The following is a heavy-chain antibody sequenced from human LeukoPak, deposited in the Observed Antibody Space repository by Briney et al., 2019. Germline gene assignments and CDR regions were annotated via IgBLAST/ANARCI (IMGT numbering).Heavy chain of an antibody. Sequence: GGSLRLSCAASGFTFSRYWMSWVRQAPGKGLEWVANIKQDGSEKYYVDSVKGRFTISRDNAKNSLYLQTNSLRAEDTAVYYCARGKDWYDYWGQGTLVTVSS. CDR3: ARGKDWYDY. V-gene: IGHV3-7*03. D-gene: IGHD3/OR15-3a*01. CDR1: GFTFSRYW. CDR2: IKQDGSEK. J-gene: IGHJ4*02.